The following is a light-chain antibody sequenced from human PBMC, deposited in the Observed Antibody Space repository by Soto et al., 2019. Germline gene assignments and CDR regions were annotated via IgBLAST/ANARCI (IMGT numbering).Light chain of an antibody. V-gene: IGLV4-69*01. J-gene: IGLJ1*01. CDR2: LNSDGSH. CDR3: QTYGTGIHYV. Sequence: QLVLTQSPSASASLGASVKLTCTLSSGHSSYAIAWHQQQPEKGPRYLMKLNSDGSHSKGAGIPDRFSGSSSGAERYLTISSLQSEDEADYYCQTYGTGIHYVFGTGTKLTVL. CDR1: SGHSSYA.